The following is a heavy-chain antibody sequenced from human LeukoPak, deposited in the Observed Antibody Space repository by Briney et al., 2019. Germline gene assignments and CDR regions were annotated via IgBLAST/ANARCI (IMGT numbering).Heavy chain of an antibody. CDR2: INPSGGST. CDR1: GYTFTSYY. J-gene: IGHJ6*03. Sequence: ASVKVSCKASGYTFTSYYMHWVRQAPGQGLEWMGIINPSGGSTSYAQKFQGRVTMTRDTSMSTVYMELSSLRSEDTAVYYCAREVGWYRHENYYYYMDVWGKGTTVTVSS. D-gene: IGHD6-19*01. CDR3: AREVGWYRHENYYYYMDV. V-gene: IGHV1-46*01.